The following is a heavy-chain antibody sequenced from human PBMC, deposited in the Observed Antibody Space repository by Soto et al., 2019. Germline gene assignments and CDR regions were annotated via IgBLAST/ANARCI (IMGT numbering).Heavy chain of an antibody. Sequence: SETLSLTCGLSGSLPVGSLSTYFWTWIRQPPGKGLEWIGEINHSGSPNYSPSLRGRVTISLDTSKKQFSLSLNSVTAAETAVYYCAIKPPIEVDGPDYWGQGNLVTVSS. CDR2: INHSGSP. CDR3: AIKPPIEVDGPDY. V-gene: IGHV4-34*01. CDR1: GSLPVGSLSTYF. D-gene: IGHD6-19*01. J-gene: IGHJ4*02.